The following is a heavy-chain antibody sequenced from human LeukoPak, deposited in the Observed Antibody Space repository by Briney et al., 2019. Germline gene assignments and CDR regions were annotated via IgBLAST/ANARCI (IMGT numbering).Heavy chain of an antibody. CDR3: ARGERGHMGVYFDY. D-gene: IGHD3-16*01. J-gene: IGHJ4*02. V-gene: IGHV4-31*03. Sequence: PSETLSLTCTVSGASIRTSENHWTWIAQHQGKGLEWIGYTSNSDYPDSNPSLKSRVTISVDTSKNQFSLKLSSVTAADTAVYYCARGERGHMGVYFDYWGQGTLVTVSS. CDR2: TSNSDYP. CDR1: GASIRTSENH.